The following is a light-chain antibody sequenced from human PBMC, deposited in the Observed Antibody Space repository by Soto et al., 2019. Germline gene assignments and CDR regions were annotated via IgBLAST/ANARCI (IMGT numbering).Light chain of an antibody. CDR2: DAS. Sequence: EIVLTQSPATLSLSPGERATLSCRASQSVSSYLAWYQQKPGQAPRLLIYDASNRATGIPARLSGSGSGTDFTFTISSLEPEDFAVYYCQQRSNWPPGLTFGGGAKVEIK. CDR1: QSVSSY. V-gene: IGKV3-11*01. J-gene: IGKJ4*01. CDR3: QQRSNWPPGLT.